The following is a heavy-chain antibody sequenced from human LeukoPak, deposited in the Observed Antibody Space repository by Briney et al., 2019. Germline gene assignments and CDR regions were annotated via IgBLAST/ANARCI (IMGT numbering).Heavy chain of an antibody. Sequence: GGSLRLSCAASGFTFSSYGMHWVRQAPGKGLEWVAFIRYDGSNKYYADSVKGRFTISRDNSKNTLYLQMNSLRAEDTAVYYCARAPALKNGSGSYPFDYWGQGTLVTVSS. D-gene: IGHD3-10*01. V-gene: IGHV3-30*02. CDR1: GFTFSSYG. J-gene: IGHJ4*02. CDR2: IRYDGSNK. CDR3: ARAPALKNGSGSYPFDY.